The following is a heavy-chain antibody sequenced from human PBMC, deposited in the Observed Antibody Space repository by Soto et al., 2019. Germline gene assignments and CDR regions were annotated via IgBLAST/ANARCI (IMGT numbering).Heavy chain of an antibody. Sequence: PGGALRLSCAASGFTFSSYWMHWVRQAPWKGLVWVSRINSDGSSTSYADSVKGRFTISRDNAKNTLYLQMNSLRAEDTAVYYCARLRLGYSSSYEFDYWGQGTLVTVSS. CDR2: INSDGSST. CDR3: ARLRLGYSSSYEFDY. D-gene: IGHD6-6*01. J-gene: IGHJ4*02. V-gene: IGHV3-74*01. CDR1: GFTFSSYW.